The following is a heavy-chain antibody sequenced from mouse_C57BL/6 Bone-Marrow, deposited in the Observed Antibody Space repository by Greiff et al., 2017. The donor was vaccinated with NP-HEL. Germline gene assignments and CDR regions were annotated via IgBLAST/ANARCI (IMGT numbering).Heavy chain of an antibody. V-gene: IGHV1-15*01. D-gene: IGHD1-1*01. J-gene: IGHJ2*01. CDR3: TITTLPTFYYFDY. CDR2: IDPETGGT. CDR1: GYTFTDYE. Sequence: VQLQQSGAELVRPGASVTLSCKASGYTFTDYEMHWVKQTPVHGLEWIGAIDPETGGTAYNQKFKGKAILTADKSSSTAYMELRSLTSEDSAVYYFTITTLPTFYYFDYWGQGTTLTVSS.